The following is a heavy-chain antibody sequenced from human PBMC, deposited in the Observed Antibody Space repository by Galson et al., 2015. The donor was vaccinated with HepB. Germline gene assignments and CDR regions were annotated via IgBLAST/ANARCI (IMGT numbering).Heavy chain of an antibody. Sequence: SLRLSCAASGFTFDDYAMHWVRQAPGKGLEWVPGISWNSGRIGYADSVKGRFTISRDNAKNSLYLQMSSLRAEDTAFYYCAKGGGYDYYYYYMDVWGKGTTVTVSS. V-gene: IGHV3-9*01. J-gene: IGHJ6*03. CDR3: AKGGGYDYYYYYMDV. CDR2: ISWNSGRI. D-gene: IGHD5-12*01. CDR1: GFTFDDYA.